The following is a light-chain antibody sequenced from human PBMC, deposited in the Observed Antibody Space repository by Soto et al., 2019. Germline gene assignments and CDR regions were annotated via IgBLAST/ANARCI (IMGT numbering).Light chain of an antibody. V-gene: IGKV3-15*01. J-gene: IGKJ4*01. CDR1: QSVGSN. CDR2: RAS. CDR3: QQYNNWPLT. Sequence: EIVMTQSPATLSVSPGERATLSCRASQSVGSNLAWYHQNPGQAPRLLIFRASTRATGIPDRFSGSGSGTEFTLTISSLQSEDFAVYYCQQYNNWPLTFGGGTKVEIK.